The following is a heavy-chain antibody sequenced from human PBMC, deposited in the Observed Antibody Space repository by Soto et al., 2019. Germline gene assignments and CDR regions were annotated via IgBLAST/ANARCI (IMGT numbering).Heavy chain of an antibody. Sequence: SETLSLTCAVSGGSISSGGYSWSWVRQPPGKGLEWIGYIYHSGSTYYNPSLKSRVTISVDRSKNQFFLRLSSVTAADTAVYYCARVLSLYYYSSGSNFDYWGQGTLVTVSS. V-gene: IGHV4-30-2*01. J-gene: IGHJ4*02. CDR3: ARVLSLYYYSSGSNFDY. CDR2: IYHSGST. CDR1: GGSISSGGYS. D-gene: IGHD3-10*01.